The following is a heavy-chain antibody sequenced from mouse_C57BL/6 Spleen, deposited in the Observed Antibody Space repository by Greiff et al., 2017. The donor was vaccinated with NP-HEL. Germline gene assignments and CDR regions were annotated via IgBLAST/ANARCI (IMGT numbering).Heavy chain of an antibody. Sequence: VQLQQSGAELVRPGASVTLSCKASGYTFTDYEMHWVKQTPVHGLEWIGAIDPETGGTAYNQKFKGKAILTADKSSSTAYMELRSLTSEASAVYYCTRRELYYGNYGDAMDYWGQGTSVTVSS. V-gene: IGHV1-15*01. CDR3: TRRELYYGNYGDAMDY. D-gene: IGHD2-1*01. CDR1: GYTFTDYE. CDR2: IDPETGGT. J-gene: IGHJ4*01.